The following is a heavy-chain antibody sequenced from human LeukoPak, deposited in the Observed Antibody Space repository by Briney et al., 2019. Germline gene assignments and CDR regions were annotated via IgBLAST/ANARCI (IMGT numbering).Heavy chain of an antibody. D-gene: IGHD6-6*01. CDR3: ARGPNSNWSGLDF. J-gene: IGHJ4*02. CDR1: GFSFSGHW. V-gene: IGHV3-74*01. Sequence: RGSLRLSCTASGFSFSGHWMHWARQLPGKGLVWVSRISPTGSTTSYADSVKGRFTVSRDNAKNTLYLQVNNLRAEDTAVYYCARGPNSNWSGLDFWGQGTLLTVSS. CDR2: ISPTGSTT.